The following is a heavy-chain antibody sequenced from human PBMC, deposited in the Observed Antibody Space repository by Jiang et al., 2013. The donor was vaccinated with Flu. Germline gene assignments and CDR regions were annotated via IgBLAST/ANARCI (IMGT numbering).Heavy chain of an antibody. CDR3: ARLDEGGGYSYGHDY. D-gene: IGHD5-18*01. J-gene: IGHJ4*02. CDR1: GYSFTNYW. Sequence: GAEVKKPGESLKISCQGSGYSFTNYWIAWVRQMPGKGLEWMGIIYPGDSDTRYSPSFQGQVTISADKSISTAYLQWSSLKASDTAMYYCARLDEGGGYSYGHDYWGQGTLVTVSS. CDR2: IYPGDSDT. V-gene: IGHV5-51*03.